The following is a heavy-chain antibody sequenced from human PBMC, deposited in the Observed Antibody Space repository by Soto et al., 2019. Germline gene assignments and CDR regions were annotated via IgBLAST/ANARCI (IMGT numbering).Heavy chain of an antibody. CDR1: GFTFSSYA. CDR3: ARERHSSGWYVVFDY. D-gene: IGHD6-19*01. CDR2: ISYDGSNK. V-gene: IGHV3-30-3*01. Sequence: QVQLVESGGGVVQPGRSLRLSCAASGFTFSSYAMHWVRQAPGKGLEWVAVISYDGSNKYYADSVKGRFTISRDNSKNTLYLQMNSLRAEDTAVYYCARERHSSGWYVVFDYWGQGTLVTVSS. J-gene: IGHJ4*02.